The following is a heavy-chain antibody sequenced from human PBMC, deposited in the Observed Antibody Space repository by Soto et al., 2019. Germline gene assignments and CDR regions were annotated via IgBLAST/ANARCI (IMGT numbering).Heavy chain of an antibody. CDR2: IYYSGST. V-gene: IGHV4-59*08. Sequence: SETLSLTCTVSGGSIRSYYCSWIRQPPGKGLEWIGYIYYSGSTNYNPSLKSRVTISVDTSKNQFSLKLSSVTAADTAVYYCARHHDSWGQGTLVTVSS. CDR3: ARHHDS. J-gene: IGHJ4*02. CDR1: GGSIRSYY.